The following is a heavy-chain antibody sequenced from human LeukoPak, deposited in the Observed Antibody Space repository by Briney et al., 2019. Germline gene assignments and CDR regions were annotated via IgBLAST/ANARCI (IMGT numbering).Heavy chain of an antibody. J-gene: IGHJ4*02. Sequence: GGSLRLSCVASGFTFSGYAMSCVRQAPGKGLEWVSVISGSGGSTYYADSVKGRFTISIDNSKNTLYLQMNSLRAEDTAVYYCAKALLTTATTTAGDYWGQGTLVTVSS. CDR2: ISGSGGST. CDR1: GFTFSGYA. V-gene: IGHV3-23*01. CDR3: AKALLTTATTTAGDY. D-gene: IGHD4-17*01.